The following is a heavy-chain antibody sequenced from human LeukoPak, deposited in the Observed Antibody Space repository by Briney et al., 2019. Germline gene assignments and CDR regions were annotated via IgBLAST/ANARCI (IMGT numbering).Heavy chain of an antibody. CDR3: AKWGDYDVLTGYYDLDD. V-gene: IGHV3-23*01. CDR1: GFTFRNYA. D-gene: IGHD3-9*01. CDR2: ITGSGGGT. J-gene: IGHJ4*02. Sequence: GASLRLSCAASGFTFRNYAMSWVRQAPGKGLQWVSAITGSGGGTYHAASVKGRFTISRDNSKNTLYLQMNSMSAEDTAVYYCAKWGDYDVLTGYYDLDDWGQGTPVTVSS.